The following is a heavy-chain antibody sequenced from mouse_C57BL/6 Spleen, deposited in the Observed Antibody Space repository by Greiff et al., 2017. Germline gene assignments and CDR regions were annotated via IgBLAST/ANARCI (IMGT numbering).Heavy chain of an antibody. V-gene: IGHV5-9*01. CDR2: ISGGGGNT. D-gene: IGHD2-5*01. CDR1: GFTFSSYT. CDR3: ARPEGSNCFAY. J-gene: IGHJ3*01. Sequence: EVMLVESGGGLVKPGGSLKLSCAASGFTFSSYTMSWVRQTPEKRLEWVATISGGGGNTYYPDSVKGRFTISRDNAKDTRYLQMSSLRSEETALYYWARPEGSNCFAYWGQGTLVTVSA.